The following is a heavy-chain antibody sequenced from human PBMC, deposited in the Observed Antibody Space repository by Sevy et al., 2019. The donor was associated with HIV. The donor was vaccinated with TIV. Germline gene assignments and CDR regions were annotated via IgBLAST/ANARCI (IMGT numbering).Heavy chain of an antibody. J-gene: IGHJ4*02. D-gene: IGHD3-22*01. V-gene: IGHV1-24*01. CDR3: ASTRDYYDSSGYYFDY. Sequence: ASVKVSCKVSGYTLTELSIHWVRQAPGKGLERLVTFDPEDGKTIYTQNFQGRVTMTEDTSTDTTYMELSSLRFEGTAVYYCASTRDYYDSSGYYFDYWGQGTPVTVSS. CDR1: GYTLTELS. CDR2: FDPEDGKT.